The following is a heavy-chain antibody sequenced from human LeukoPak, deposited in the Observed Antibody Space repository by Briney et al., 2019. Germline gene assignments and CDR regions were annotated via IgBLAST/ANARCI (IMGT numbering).Heavy chain of an antibody. CDR3: ARVGGYYYDSSGSDY. J-gene: IGHJ4*02. CDR2: ISAYNGNT. Sequence: GASVKVSCKASGYTFTSYGISWVRQAPGQGLEWMGWISAYNGNTNYAQKLQGRVTMTTDTPTSTAYMELKSLRSDDTAVYYCARVGGYYYDSSGSDYWGQGTLVTVSS. V-gene: IGHV1-18*01. CDR1: GYTFTSYG. D-gene: IGHD3-22*01.